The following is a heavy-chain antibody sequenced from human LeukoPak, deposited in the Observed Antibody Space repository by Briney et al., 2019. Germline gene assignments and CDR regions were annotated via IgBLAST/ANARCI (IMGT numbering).Heavy chain of an antibody. J-gene: IGHJ4*02. CDR3: ARQPRRYSYGVFAY. Sequence: KPSETLSLTCAVYGGSFSGYYWSWIRQPPGKGLEWIGEINHSGSTNYNPSLKSRVTISVDTSKNQFSLKLSSVTAADTAVYYCARQPRRYSYGVFAYWGQGTLVTVSS. CDR2: INHSGST. D-gene: IGHD5-18*01. V-gene: IGHV4-34*01. CDR1: GGSFSGYY.